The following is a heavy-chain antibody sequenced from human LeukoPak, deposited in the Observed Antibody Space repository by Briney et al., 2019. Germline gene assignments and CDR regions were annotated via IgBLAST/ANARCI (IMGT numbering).Heavy chain of an antibody. CDR2: ISGSGGST. CDR1: GFTFSSYA. D-gene: IGHD5-18*01. Sequence: GGSLRLSCAASGFTFSSYAMSWVRQAPGKGLEWVSAISGSGGSTYYADSVKGRFTISRDNSRNTLYLQMNSLRAEDTAVYYCAKSRGYSYGYLIDYWGQGTLVTVSS. V-gene: IGHV3-23*01. CDR3: AKSRGYSYGYLIDY. J-gene: IGHJ4*02.